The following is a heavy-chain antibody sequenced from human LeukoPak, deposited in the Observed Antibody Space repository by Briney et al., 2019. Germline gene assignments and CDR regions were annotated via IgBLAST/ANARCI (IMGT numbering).Heavy chain of an antibody. CDR3: ASRHCSGGDCYFAGADPFDH. CDR1: GFTVSSTY. D-gene: IGHD2-21*01. J-gene: IGHJ4*02. V-gene: IGHV3-53*01. CDR2: VYKDGKM. Sequence: GGSLRLSCAASGFTVSSTYMSWVRQSPGKGLEWVSVVYKDGKMFYIDSVKSRFAISRDTSKNTVYLQMNNLRADDTAVYYCASRHCSGGDCYFAGADPFDHWGQGTLVTVSS.